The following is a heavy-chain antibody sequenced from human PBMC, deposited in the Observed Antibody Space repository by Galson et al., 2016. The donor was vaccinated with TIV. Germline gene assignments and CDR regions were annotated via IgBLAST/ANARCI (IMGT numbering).Heavy chain of an antibody. D-gene: IGHD2-21*02. V-gene: IGHV3-66*02. CDR1: AFSVNGNY. CDR2: ISAGGTT. J-gene: IGHJ6*02. CDR3: SRERRYCGNNCYLYYYYGMDV. Sequence: SLRLSCAASAFSVNGNYMSWVRQAPGKGLEWVSIISAGGTTSYADSVQGRFTVSRDGSENTLYLQMSSLRPEDTAVYYCSRERRYCGNNCYLYYYYGMDVWGQGTTVTVS.